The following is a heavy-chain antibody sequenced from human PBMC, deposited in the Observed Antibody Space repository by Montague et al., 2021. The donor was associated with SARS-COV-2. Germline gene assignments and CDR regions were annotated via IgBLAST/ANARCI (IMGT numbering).Heavy chain of an antibody. CDR2: IYYSGST. CDR1: GGSISSYY. Sequence: SETLSLTCTVSGGSISSYYWSWIRQPPGKGLEWIGYIYYSGSTNYNPSLKSRVTISVDTSKNQFSLKLSSVTAADTAVYYCARHLEVDDYVWGCLVHYYYYGMDVWGQGTTVTVSS. J-gene: IGHJ6*02. V-gene: IGHV4-59*08. CDR3: ARHLEVDDYVWGCLVHYYYYGMDV. D-gene: IGHD3-16*01.